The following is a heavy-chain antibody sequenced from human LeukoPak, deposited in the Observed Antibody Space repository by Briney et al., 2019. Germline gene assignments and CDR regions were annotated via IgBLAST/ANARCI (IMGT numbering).Heavy chain of an antibody. CDR3: ARRAGGYLSSEAFDI. V-gene: IGHV3-30*14. J-gene: IGHJ3*02. Sequence: GGSLRLSCAASGFTFSSYAMHWVRQAQGKGLEGVEVIQYDGSNKYYADSVKGRFTISRDNSKNKLYLQMGSLRAEDMAVYYCARRAGGYLSSEAFDIWGQGTMVTVSS. D-gene: IGHD3-22*01. CDR1: GFTFSSYA. CDR2: IQYDGSNK.